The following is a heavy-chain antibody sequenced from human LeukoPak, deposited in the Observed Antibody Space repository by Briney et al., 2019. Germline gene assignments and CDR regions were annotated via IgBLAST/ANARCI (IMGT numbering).Heavy chain of an antibody. CDR3: ARDFGYCSSTSCHRGFDY. J-gene: IGHJ4*02. D-gene: IGHD2-2*02. V-gene: IGHV4-61*02. Sequence: SQTLSLTCTVSGGSISSGSYYCSWIRQPAGKGLEWIGRIYTSGSTNYNPSLKSRVTISVDTSKNQFSLKLSSVTAADTAVYYCARDFGYCSSTSCHRGFDYWGQGTLVTVSS. CDR1: GGSISSGSYY. CDR2: IYTSGST.